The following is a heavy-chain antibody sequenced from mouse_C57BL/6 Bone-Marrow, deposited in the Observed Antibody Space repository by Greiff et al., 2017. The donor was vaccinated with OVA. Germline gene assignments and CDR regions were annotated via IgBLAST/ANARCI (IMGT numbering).Heavy chain of an antibody. V-gene: IGHV14-4*01. CDR2: IDPENGDT. Sequence: EVKLEESGAELVRPGASVKLSCTASGFNIKDDYMHWVKQRPEQGLEWIGWIDPENGDTEYASKFQGKATITADTSSNTAYLQLSSLTSEDTAVYYCTTDSSGSDYWGQGTTLTVSS. CDR1: GFNIKDDY. D-gene: IGHD3-2*02. CDR3: TTDSSGSDY. J-gene: IGHJ2*01.